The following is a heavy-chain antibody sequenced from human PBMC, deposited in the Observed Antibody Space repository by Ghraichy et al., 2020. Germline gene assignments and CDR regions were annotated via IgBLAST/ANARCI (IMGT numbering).Heavy chain of an antibody. D-gene: IGHD3-22*01. CDR2: ISDSGTIK. CDR3: AKDGTLRISMRVAMPWFDP. CDR1: GFTFSSYA. J-gene: IGHJ5*01. Sequence: LSLTCAASGFTFSSYAMTWVRQTPGKGLEWVSGISDSGTIKHYADSVKGRFTISRDNSKNTLYLQMNSLRAEDTAKYYCAKDGTLRISMRVAMPWFDPGGQGTLVTVSS. V-gene: IGHV3-23*01.